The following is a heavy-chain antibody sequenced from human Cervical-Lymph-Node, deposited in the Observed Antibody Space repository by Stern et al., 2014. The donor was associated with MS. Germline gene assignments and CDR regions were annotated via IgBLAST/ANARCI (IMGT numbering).Heavy chain of an antibody. CDR3: ARLAASSSGPFDY. J-gene: IGHJ4*02. CDR2: IYYAGST. Sequence: QVQLQESGPGLVKPSETLSLTCSVSGTSTISKYWSWVRQSPGKGLERIGNIYYAGSTNYNPSLKSRVSMSVDTSKNQFSVKVTSVTAADTAVYYCARLAASSSGPFDYWGQGTLVTVSS. D-gene: IGHD3-22*01. V-gene: IGHV4-59*01. CDR1: GTSTISKY.